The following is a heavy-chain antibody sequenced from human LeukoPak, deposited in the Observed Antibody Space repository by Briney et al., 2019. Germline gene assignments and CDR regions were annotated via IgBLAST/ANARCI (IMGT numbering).Heavy chain of an antibody. D-gene: IGHD6-19*01. CDR2: IRFDGSDE. CDR3: AKVGSGWSSYYYYMDV. J-gene: IGHJ6*03. V-gene: IGHV3-30*02. Sequence: PGGSLRVSCAASGFSFSRYGMHWVRQAPGKGLEWVAFIRFDGSDEYYADSVKGRFTLSRDNSKNTLYLQMNSLRAGDTAVYYCAKVGSGWSSYYYYMDVWGKGTTVTISS. CDR1: GFSFSRYG.